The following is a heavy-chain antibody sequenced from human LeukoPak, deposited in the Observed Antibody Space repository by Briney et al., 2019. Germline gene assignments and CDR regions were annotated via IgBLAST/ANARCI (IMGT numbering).Heavy chain of an antibody. V-gene: IGHV4-34*01. CDR1: GGSFSGYY. CDR2: INHSGST. D-gene: IGHD3-22*01. Sequence: SETLSLTCAVYGGSFSGYYWSWIRQPPGKGLEWIGEINHSGSTNYNPSLKSRVTISVDTSKNQFSLKLSSVTAADTAVYYCARIGSVVITRGNFDYWGQGTLVTVSS. J-gene: IGHJ4*02. CDR3: ARIGSVVITRGNFDY.